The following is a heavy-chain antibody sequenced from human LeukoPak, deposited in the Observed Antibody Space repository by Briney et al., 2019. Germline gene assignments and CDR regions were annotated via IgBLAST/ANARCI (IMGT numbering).Heavy chain of an antibody. D-gene: IGHD3-22*01. CDR2: INSDESST. V-gene: IGHV3-74*01. CDR3: ARAYGYYDSSGYYNGMDV. J-gene: IGHJ6*02. CDR1: GFTLSTYW. Sequence: PGGSLRLSCAASGFTLSTYWMHWVRQVPGKGLVWVSRINSDESSTSYADSVTGRFTISRDNARNTLYLQMNSLRAEDTAVYYCARAYGYYDSSGYYNGMDVWGQGTTVTVSS.